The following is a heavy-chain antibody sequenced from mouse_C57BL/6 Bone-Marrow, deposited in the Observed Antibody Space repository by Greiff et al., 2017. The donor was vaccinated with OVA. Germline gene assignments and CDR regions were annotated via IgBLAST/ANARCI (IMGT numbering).Heavy chain of an antibody. D-gene: IGHD2-1*01. J-gene: IGHJ4*01. CDR3: ARHFYYGWGDAMDY. V-gene: IGHV5-12*01. CDR2: ISNGGGST. Sequence: EVMLVESGGGLVQPGGSLKLSCAASGFTFSDYYMYWVRQTPEKRLEWVAYISNGGGSTYYPDTVKGRFTISRDNAKNTLYLQMSRLKSEDTAMYYCARHFYYGWGDAMDYWGQGTSVTVSS. CDR1: GFTFSDYY.